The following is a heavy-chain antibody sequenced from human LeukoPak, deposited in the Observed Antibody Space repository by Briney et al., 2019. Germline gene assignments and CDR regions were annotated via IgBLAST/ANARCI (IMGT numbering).Heavy chain of an antibody. J-gene: IGHJ3*02. CDR1: GGSFSGYY. CDR2: INHSGST. V-gene: IGHV4-34*01. D-gene: IGHD3-3*01. CDR3: ARYHHYDPPRRRAFDI. Sequence: SETLSLTCAVYGGSFSGYYWSWIRQPPGKGLEWIGEINHSGSTYYNPSLKSRVTISVDTSKNQFSLKLSSVTAADTAVYYCARYHHYDPPRRRAFDIWGQGTMVTVSS.